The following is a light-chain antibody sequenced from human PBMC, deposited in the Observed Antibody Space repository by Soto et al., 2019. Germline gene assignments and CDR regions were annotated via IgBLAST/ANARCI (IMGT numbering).Light chain of an antibody. CDR3: EQLIRSPRT. J-gene: IGKJ1*01. Sequence: ERDTLSCRASQSVSSNLAWYQQKPGQAPRLLIYGASTRDTGIPARFSGSGSGTEFTSTIRRPQSDGGPGFPCEQLIRSPRTFGQGTKVDIK. CDR1: QSVSSN. V-gene: IGKV3-15*01. CDR2: GAS.